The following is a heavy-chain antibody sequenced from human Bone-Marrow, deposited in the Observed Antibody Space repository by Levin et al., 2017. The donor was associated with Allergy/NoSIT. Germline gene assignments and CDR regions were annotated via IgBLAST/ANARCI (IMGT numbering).Heavy chain of an antibody. J-gene: IGHJ6*02. CDR2: ISSSSSNI. CDR1: GFNFSIYG. Sequence: GESLKISCAASGFNFSIYGMNWVRQAPGKGLEWVSSISSSSSNIYHADSLKGRFTISRDNAKNSLYLQMKSLRAEDTAVYYCARDRTNCILTNYCMDVWGQGTTVTVSS. V-gene: IGHV3-21*04. CDR3: ARDRTNCILTNYCMDV. D-gene: IGHD3-9*01.